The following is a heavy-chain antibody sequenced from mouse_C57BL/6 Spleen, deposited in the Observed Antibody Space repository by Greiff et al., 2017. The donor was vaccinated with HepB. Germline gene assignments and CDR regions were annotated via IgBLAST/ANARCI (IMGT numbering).Heavy chain of an antibody. CDR2: IYPGNSDT. D-gene: IGHD2-3*01. V-gene: IGHV1-5*01. CDR1: GYTFTSYW. Sequence: VHVKQSGTVLARPGASVKMSCKTSGYTFTSYWMHWVKQRPGQGLEWIGAIYPGNSDTSYNQKFKGKAKLTAVTSASTAYMELSSLTNEDSAVYYCTRKEGYDGPFAYWGQGTLVTVSA. J-gene: IGHJ3*01. CDR3: TRKEGYDGPFAY.